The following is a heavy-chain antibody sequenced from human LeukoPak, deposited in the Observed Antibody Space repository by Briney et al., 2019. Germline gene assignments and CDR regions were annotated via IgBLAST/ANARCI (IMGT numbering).Heavy chain of an antibody. D-gene: IGHD1-26*01. Sequence: EASVKVSCKASGYTFTGYYMHWVRQAPGQGLEWMGWFNPNSGGTNYAQKFQGRVTMTRDTSISTAYMELSRLRSDDTAVYYCARDTVGASVFDYWGQGTLVTVSS. J-gene: IGHJ4*02. CDR1: GYTFTGYY. V-gene: IGHV1-2*02. CDR3: ARDTVGASVFDY. CDR2: FNPNSGGT.